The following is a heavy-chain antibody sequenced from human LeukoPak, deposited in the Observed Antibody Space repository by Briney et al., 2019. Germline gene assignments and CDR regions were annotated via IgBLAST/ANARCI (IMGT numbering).Heavy chain of an antibody. J-gene: IGHJ4*02. CDR1: GFIFSNYA. CDR2: IRDSGGGT. CDR3: AKAPGSSGWYGDFDY. Sequence: GGSLRLSCAASGFIFSNYAMTWVRPAPETGLKWVSPIRDSGGGTHYADSVKGRFTISRDNSKNTLYLQMNSLRAEDTAVYYCAKAPGSSGWYGDFDYWGQGTLVTVSS. V-gene: IGHV3-23*01. D-gene: IGHD6-19*01.